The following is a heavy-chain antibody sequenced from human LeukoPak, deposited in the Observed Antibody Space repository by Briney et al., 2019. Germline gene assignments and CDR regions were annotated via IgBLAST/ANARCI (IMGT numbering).Heavy chain of an antibody. V-gene: IGHV3-23*01. CDR1: GFTFSSYA. CDR2: ISGSGDNT. CDR3: ATSPTFDP. Sequence: GGSLRLSCAASGFTFSSYAMSWVGQAPGKGLEWVSAISGSGDNTYYADSVKGRFTISRDNSKNTLYLQMNNLRAEDTAVYYCATSPTFDPWGQGTLVTVSS. J-gene: IGHJ5*02.